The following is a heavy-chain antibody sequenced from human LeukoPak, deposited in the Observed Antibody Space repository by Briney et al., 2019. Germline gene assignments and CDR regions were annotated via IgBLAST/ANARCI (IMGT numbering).Heavy chain of an antibody. D-gene: IGHD3-3*02. V-gene: IGHV4-34*01. CDR1: GGSFSGYY. J-gene: IGHJ6*04. CDR2: INHSGST. Sequence: SETLSLACAVYGGSFSGYYWSWIRQPPGKGLEWIGEINHSGSTNYNPSLKSRVTISVDTSKNQFSLKLSSVTAADTAVYYCARVSSYYYYGMDVWGKGTTVTVSS. CDR3: ARVSSYYYYGMDV.